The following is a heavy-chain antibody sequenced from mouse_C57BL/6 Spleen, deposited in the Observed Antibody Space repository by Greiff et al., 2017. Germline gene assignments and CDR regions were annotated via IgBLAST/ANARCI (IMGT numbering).Heavy chain of an antibody. CDR1: GYTFTSYW. J-gene: IGHJ4*01. CDR2: IYPGSGST. D-gene: IGHD2-5*01. CDR3: ARYYSNYVNYAMDY. V-gene: IGHV1-55*01. Sequence: QVQLQQSGAELVKPGASVKMSCKASGYTFTSYWITWVKQRPGQGLEWIGDIYPGSGSTNYNEKYKSKATLTVDTSSSTAYMQLSSLTSEDSAVYYCARYYSNYVNYAMDYWGQGTSVTVSS.